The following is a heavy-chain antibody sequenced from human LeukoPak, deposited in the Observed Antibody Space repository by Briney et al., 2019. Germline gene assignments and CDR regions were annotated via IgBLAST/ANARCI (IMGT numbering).Heavy chain of an antibody. CDR1: GGSISSSSYY. Sequence: SETLSLTCTVSGGSISSSSYYWGWIRQPPGKGLEWIGSIYYSGSTYYNPSLKSRVTISVDTSKNQFSLKLSSVTAADTAVYYCARHLGHSSSGYYYVGRGYFDYWGQGTLVTVSS. CDR3: ARHLGHSSSGYYYVGRGYFDY. CDR2: IYYSGST. D-gene: IGHD3-22*01. V-gene: IGHV4-39*01. J-gene: IGHJ4*02.